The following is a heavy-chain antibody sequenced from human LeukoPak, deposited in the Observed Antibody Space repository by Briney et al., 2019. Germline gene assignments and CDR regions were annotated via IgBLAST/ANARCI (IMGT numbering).Heavy chain of an antibody. CDR1: GGSISSYY. J-gene: IGHJ4*02. CDR3: ATSTLYNIDY. CDR2: IYTSGST. Sequence: SETLSLTCTVSGGSISSYYWSWIRQPAGKGLELIGRIYTSGSTNYNPPLKSRVTMSVDTSKNQFSLKLSSVTAADTAVYYCATSTLYNIDYWGQGTLVTVSS. V-gene: IGHV4-4*07. D-gene: IGHD5-24*01.